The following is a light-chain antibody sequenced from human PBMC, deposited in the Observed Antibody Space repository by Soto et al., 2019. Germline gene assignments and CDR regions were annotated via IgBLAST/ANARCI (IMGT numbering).Light chain of an antibody. J-gene: IGLJ1*01. Sequence: QSVLTQPPSASGTPGQRVTISCSGSSSNIGSQYVYWYQQLPGTAPKLLIYRNNQRPSGVPDRFSGSKSGTSASQAISGLRSEDEADYYCAAWDDSLSGLYVFGTRTKVTV. V-gene: IGLV1-47*01. CDR2: RNN. CDR1: SSNIGSQY. CDR3: AAWDDSLSGLYV.